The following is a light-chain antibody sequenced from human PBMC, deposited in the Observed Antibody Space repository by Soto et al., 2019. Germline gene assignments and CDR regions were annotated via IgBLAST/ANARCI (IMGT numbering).Light chain of an antibody. V-gene: IGLV1-44*01. J-gene: IGLJ1*01. CDR2: NSY. CDR1: SSNIGSKT. CDR3: AAWDASLNGYV. Sequence: QSVLTQPPSASGTPGQRVTISCSGSSSNIGSKTVNWYQQLPGTVPKLLIYNSYQRPSGVPDRFSGSKSGTSASLAISGLQSEDEADYYCAAWDASLNGYVSGAGTKVTVL.